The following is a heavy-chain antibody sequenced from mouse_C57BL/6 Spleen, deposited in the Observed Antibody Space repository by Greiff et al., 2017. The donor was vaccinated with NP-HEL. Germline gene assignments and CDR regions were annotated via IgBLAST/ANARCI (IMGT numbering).Heavy chain of an antibody. CDR3: ARAGYDPFAY. D-gene: IGHD2-3*01. Sequence: EVQVVESGPGMVKPSQSLSLTCTVTGYSITSGYDWHWIRHFPGNKLEWMGYISYSGSTNCNPSLKSRISITHDTSKNHFFLKLNSVTTEDTATYYCARAGYDPFAYWGQGTLVTVSA. V-gene: IGHV3-1*01. CDR2: ISYSGST. J-gene: IGHJ3*01. CDR1: GYSITSGYD.